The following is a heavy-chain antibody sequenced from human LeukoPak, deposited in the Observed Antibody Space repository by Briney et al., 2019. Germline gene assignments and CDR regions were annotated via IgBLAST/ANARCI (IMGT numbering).Heavy chain of an antibody. CDR3: ARRASNPIGAIDY. CDR2: ISYSGT. D-gene: IGHD3-3*01. J-gene: IGHJ4*02. V-gene: IGHV4-39*01. Sequence: SETLSLTCTVSGGSISISNYYWGWIRQPPGRGLEWIGSISYSGTYYNPSLKSRLTISVDTSKNHFSLNLRSVTAADTAVYYCARRASNPIGAIDYWGQGTLVTVSS. CDR1: GGSISISNYY.